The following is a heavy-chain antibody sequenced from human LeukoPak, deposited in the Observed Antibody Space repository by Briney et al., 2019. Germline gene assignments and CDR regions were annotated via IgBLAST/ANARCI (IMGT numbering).Heavy chain of an antibody. CDR3: ARALKVWFGELYYFDY. Sequence: SETLSLTCAVYGGSFSGYYWSWIRRPPGKGLEWIGEINHSGSTNYNPSLKSRVTTSVDTSKNQLSLKLSSVTAADTAVYYCARALKVWFGELYYFDYWGQGTLVTVSS. D-gene: IGHD3-10*01. V-gene: IGHV4-34*01. CDR1: GGSFSGYY. CDR2: INHSGST. J-gene: IGHJ4*02.